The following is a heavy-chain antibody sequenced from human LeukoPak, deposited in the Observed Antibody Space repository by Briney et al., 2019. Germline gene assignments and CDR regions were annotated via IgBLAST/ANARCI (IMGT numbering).Heavy chain of an antibody. Sequence: SETLSLICTVSGGSISAYYWSWIRQPVGKGLEWIGHIKTSGSTHYNPSLRSRVTMSVDTSKNQFSLNLSSVTAADTAVYYCAKDRAVLWFGELLPEYWGQGTLVTVSS. D-gene: IGHD3-10*01. CDR2: IKTSGST. CDR3: AKDRAVLWFGELLPEY. J-gene: IGHJ4*02. V-gene: IGHV4-4*07. CDR1: GGSISAYY.